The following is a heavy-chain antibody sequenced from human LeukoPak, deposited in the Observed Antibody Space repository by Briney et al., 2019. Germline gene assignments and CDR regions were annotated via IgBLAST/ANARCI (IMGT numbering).Heavy chain of an antibody. V-gene: IGHV1-24*01. CDR3: ATGSNYDFWSGYYPLDY. Sequence: ASVKVSCKVSGYTLTELSMHWVRQAPGKGLEWMGGFDPEDGETIYAQKFQGRVTMTEDTSTDTAYMELSSLRSEDTAVYYCATGSNYDFWSGYYPLDYWGQGTLVTVSS. CDR2: FDPEDGET. D-gene: IGHD3-3*01. J-gene: IGHJ4*02. CDR1: GYTLTELS.